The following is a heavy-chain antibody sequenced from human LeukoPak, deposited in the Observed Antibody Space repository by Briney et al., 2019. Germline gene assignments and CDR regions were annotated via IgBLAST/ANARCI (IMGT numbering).Heavy chain of an antibody. D-gene: IGHD3-16*02. Sequence: GGSLRLSCAASGFTFSSYAMSWGRQAPGKGLEWVSAISGSGGSTYYADSVKGRFTISRDNSKNTLYLQMNSLRAEDTAVYYCAKDLQRPYDCVWGSYRLVPEYYFDYWGQGTLVTVSS. CDR1: GFTFSSYA. CDR3: AKDLQRPYDCVWGSYRLVPEYYFDY. J-gene: IGHJ4*02. V-gene: IGHV3-23*01. CDR2: ISGSGGST.